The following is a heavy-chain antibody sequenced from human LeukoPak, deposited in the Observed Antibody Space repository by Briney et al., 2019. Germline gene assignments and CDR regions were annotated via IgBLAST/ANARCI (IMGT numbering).Heavy chain of an antibody. CDR2: ISGGGGKT. Sequence: GGSLRLSCAASGFTFSSCAMAWVRQAPGKGLEWVSVISGGGGKTYYADSVRGRFTISRDNSKNTLYLQMNSLRPEDTAVYYCANDYGDYEGGDYWGQGTLVTVS. V-gene: IGHV3-23*01. CDR1: GFTFSSCA. D-gene: IGHD4-17*01. J-gene: IGHJ4*02. CDR3: ANDYGDYEGGDY.